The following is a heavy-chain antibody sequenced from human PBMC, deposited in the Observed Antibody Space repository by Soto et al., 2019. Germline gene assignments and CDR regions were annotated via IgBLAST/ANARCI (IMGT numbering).Heavy chain of an antibody. J-gene: IGHJ4*02. V-gene: IGHV1-2*02. D-gene: IGHD3-10*01. CDR1: GYTVTDYY. Sequence: VQLVQSGTEVKKPGASVKVSCKASGYTVTDYYIHWVRQAPGQGLEWMGWIDPKNGGTIYAQKFQYRVTMTRDTAISTDYMELRRLTSDDTALYYCARDDYGIYPYWGQGTLVTVSS. CDR2: IDPKNGGT. CDR3: ARDDYGIYPY.